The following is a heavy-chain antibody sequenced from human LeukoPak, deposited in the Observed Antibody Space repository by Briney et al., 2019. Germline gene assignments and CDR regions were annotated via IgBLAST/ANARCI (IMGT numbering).Heavy chain of an antibody. V-gene: IGHV3-23*01. CDR2: ISGSGGST. Sequence: GGSLRLSCAASGFTFSSYAMSWVRQAPGKGLEWVSAISGSGGSTYYADSVKGRFTISRDNFKNTLYLQMNSLRAEDTAVYYCARGRMGYVSSGYSDAFDIWGQGTMVTVSS. CDR1: GFTFSSYA. J-gene: IGHJ3*02. D-gene: IGHD3-22*01. CDR3: ARGRMGYVSSGYSDAFDI.